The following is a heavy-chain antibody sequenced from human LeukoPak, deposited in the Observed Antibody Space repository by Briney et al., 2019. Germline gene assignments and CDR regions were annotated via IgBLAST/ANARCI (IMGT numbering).Heavy chain of an antibody. J-gene: IGHJ3*02. CDR1: GFTFSSYS. V-gene: IGHV3-21*01. Sequence: PGGSPRLSCAASGFTFSSYSMNWVRQAPGKGLEWVSSISSSSSYIYYADSVKGRFTISRDNAKNSLYLQMNSLRAEDTAVYYCAREGGYNYAFDIWGQGTMVTVSS. D-gene: IGHD5-12*01. CDR2: ISSSSSYI. CDR3: AREGGYNYAFDI.